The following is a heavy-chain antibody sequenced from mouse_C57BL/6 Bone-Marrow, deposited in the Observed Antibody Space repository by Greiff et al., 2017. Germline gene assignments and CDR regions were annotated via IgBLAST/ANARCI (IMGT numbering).Heavy chain of an antibody. Sequence: EVHLVESGGGLVKPGGSLKLSCAASGFTFSSYAMSWVRQTPEKRLEWVATISDGGSYTYYPDNVKGRFTISRDNAKNNLYLQMSHLKSEDTAMYYCARGGDRFAYWRQGTLVTVSA. CDR1: GFTFSSYA. CDR3: ARGGDRFAY. V-gene: IGHV5-4*01. CDR2: ISDGGSYT. J-gene: IGHJ3*01.